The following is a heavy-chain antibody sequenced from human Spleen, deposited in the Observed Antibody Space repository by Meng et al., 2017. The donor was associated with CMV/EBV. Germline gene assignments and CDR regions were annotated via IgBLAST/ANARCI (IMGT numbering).Heavy chain of an antibody. V-gene: IGHV3-48*03. Sequence: GGSLRLSCAASGFRFSSYEMNWVRQAPGKGLEWVSHISSGGSSIYYADSVRGRFIISRDNAKNSLYLKMNSLRAEDTAVYYCARGGAIAARPADYWGQGTLVTVSS. CDR3: ARGGAIAARPADY. D-gene: IGHD6-6*01. CDR1: GFRFSSYE. CDR2: ISSGGSSI. J-gene: IGHJ4*02.